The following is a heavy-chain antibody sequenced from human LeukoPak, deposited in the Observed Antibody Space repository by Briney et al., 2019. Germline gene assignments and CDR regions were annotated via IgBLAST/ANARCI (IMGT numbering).Heavy chain of an antibody. CDR3: ARDTYDSSGYYAHLDY. J-gene: IGHJ4*02. D-gene: IGHD3-22*01. Sequence: GGSLRLSCAASGFTFSSYWMSWVRQAPGKGLEWVANIKQDGSEKYYVDSVKGRFTISRDNDKNSLYLQMSSLRAEDTAVYYCARDTYDSSGYYAHLDYGGQGTLVTVSS. CDR2: IKQDGSEK. V-gene: IGHV3-7*01. CDR1: GFTFSSYW.